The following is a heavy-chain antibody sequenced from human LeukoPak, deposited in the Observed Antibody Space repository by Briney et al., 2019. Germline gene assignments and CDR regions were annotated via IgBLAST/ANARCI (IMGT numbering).Heavy chain of an antibody. V-gene: IGHV3-30*18. D-gene: IGHD3-16*01. J-gene: IGHJ6*02. CDR1: GFTFSSYG. CDR3: AKTQLWGGAYYYYYGMDV. CDR2: ISFDGSNK. Sequence: GGSLRLSCAASGFTFSSYGMHSVRQAPGKGLERVAVISFDGSNKYYADSVRGGFTISRDNSKNTLNLQMNSLRAEDTAVYYCAKTQLWGGAYYYYYGMDVWGQGTTVTVSS.